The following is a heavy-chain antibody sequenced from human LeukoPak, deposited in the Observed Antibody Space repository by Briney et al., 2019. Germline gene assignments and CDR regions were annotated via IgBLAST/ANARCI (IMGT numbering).Heavy chain of an antibody. J-gene: IGHJ4*02. CDR2: LNPNSGGT. D-gene: IGHD6-19*01. CDR3: ASCRTSSGCSY. Sequence: ASVKLSCKASGYTFTGYYMHWVRNAHRQGHEWMGRLNPNSGGTNYAQKFQGRVTMNRDTSISTAYMELSRLRSDDTAVYYCASCRTSSGCSYWGQGTLVTVSS. CDR1: GYTFTGYY. V-gene: IGHV1-2*06.